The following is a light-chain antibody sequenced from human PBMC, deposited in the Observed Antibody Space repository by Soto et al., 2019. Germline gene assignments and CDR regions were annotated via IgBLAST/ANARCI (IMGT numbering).Light chain of an antibody. CDR2: GAS. J-gene: IGKJ1*01. CDR3: QQYGSSPPSWT. CDR1: QSVSSSY. V-gene: IGKV3-20*01. Sequence: ETVLTQSPGTLSLSPGERATLSCRASQSVSSSYLAWYQQKPGQAPTLLIYGASSRATGIPDRFSGSGSGTDFTFTISRLEPEDFAVYYCQQYGSSPPSWTFGQGTKVEIK.